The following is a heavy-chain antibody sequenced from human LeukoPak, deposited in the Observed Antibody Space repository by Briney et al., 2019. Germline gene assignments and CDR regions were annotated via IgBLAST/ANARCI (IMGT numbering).Heavy chain of an antibody. V-gene: IGHV4-34*01. CDR3: ARGSIAAAGMWSYWFDP. CDR1: GGSFSGYY. J-gene: IGHJ5*02. Sequence: SETLSLTCAVYGGSFSGYYWSWIRQPPGKGLEWIGEINHSGSTNYNPSLKSRVTISADTSKNQFSLKLSSVTAADTAVYYCARGSIAAAGMWSYWFDPWGQGTLVTVSS. CDR2: INHSGST. D-gene: IGHD6-13*01.